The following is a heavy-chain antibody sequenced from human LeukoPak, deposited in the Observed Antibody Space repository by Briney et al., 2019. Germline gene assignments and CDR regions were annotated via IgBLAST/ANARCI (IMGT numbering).Heavy chain of an antibody. CDR2: IWYGGSNK. J-gene: IGHJ4*02. CDR1: GFTFTSYG. Sequence: GGSLRLSCAASGFTFTSYGMHWVRQAPGKGLEWVAVIWYGGSNKYYADSVKGRFTISRDNSKNTLYLQMNSLRAEDTVVYYCAKDLGRYAWGVDYWGQGTLVTVSS. D-gene: IGHD1-26*01. V-gene: IGHV3-30*02. CDR3: AKDLGRYAWGVDY.